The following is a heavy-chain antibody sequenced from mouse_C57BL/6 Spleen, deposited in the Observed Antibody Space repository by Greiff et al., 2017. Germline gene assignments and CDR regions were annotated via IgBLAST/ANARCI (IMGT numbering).Heavy chain of an antibody. D-gene: IGHD2-5*01. CDR2: ISGGGGNT. V-gene: IGHV5-9*01. CDR1: GFTFSSYT. CDR3: ARDYSNYDWYFDV. J-gene: IGHJ1*03. Sequence: EVQVVESGGGLVKPGGSLKLSCAASGFTFSSYTMSWVRQTPEKRLEWVATISGGGGNTYYPDSVKGRFTISRDNAKNTLYLQMSSLRSEDTALYYCARDYSNYDWYFDVWGTGTTVTVSS.